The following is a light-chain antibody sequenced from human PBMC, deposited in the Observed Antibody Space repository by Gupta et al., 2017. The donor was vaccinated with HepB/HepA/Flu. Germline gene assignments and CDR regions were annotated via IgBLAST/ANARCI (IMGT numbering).Light chain of an antibody. Sequence: EILLTQSSDTLSLSLGERATLSCRASLSVRSSYLAWYQQKPGQSPRLLNYGASTRATGIPDRIRGSGSGADFTLTISRLEPEDCAVYYCQQDCSSPYTFGQGTKLEIK. CDR1: LSVRSSY. J-gene: IGKJ2*01. V-gene: IGKV3-20*01. CDR2: GAS. CDR3: QQDCSSPYT.